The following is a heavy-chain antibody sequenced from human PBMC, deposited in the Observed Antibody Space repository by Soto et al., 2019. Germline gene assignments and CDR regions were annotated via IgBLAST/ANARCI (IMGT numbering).Heavy chain of an antibody. CDR2: INPNSGGT. J-gene: IGHJ6*02. CDR3: ARDYYPYYYDSRGYDEDYDYYGMDV. V-gene: IGHV1-2*02. Sequence: ASVKFSCTVSGYPFTGYYMHWLRHAPGQGLEWMGFINPNSGGTNYAQKFQGRVTMTRDTSLSTAYMELSRLRSDDTAVYYCARDYYPYYYDSRGYDEDYDYYGMDVWGQGTTVTVSS. D-gene: IGHD3-22*01. CDR1: GYPFTGYY.